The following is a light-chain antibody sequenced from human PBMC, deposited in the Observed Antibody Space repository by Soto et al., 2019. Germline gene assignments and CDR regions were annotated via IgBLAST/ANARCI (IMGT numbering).Light chain of an antibody. J-gene: IGKJ2*01. V-gene: IGKV3-15*01. CDR2: GAS. CDR1: QTISSN. Sequence: EIVMTQSPATLSVSPGDSATLSCRASQTISSNLAWYQQRPGQAPRLLIHGASTRATGVPARFSGSGSGTEFTLTISSMQSEDFAVYYCKQYHNWPPQYTFGQGTKLQIK. CDR3: KQYHNWPPQYT.